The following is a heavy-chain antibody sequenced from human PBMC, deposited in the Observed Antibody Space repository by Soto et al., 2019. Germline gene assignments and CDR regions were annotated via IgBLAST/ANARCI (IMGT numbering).Heavy chain of an antibody. D-gene: IGHD2-2*01. CDR2: IIPIPGTA. J-gene: IGHJ6*02. CDR3: ARSQGSSTSLEIYYYYYYGMEV. V-gene: IGHV1-69*01. Sequence: QVQLVQSGAEVKKPGSSVKVSCKASGGTFGSYAISWVRQAPGQGLKWMGGIIPIPGTANYAQKFQGRVTIAADESTSTAYMELSSLRSEDTAVYYCARSQGSSTSLEIYYYYYYGMEVWGQGTTVTVSS. CDR1: GGTFGSYA.